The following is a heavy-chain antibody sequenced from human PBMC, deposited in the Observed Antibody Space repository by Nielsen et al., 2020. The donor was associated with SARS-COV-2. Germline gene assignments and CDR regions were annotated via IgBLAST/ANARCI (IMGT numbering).Heavy chain of an antibody. CDR2: FDPEDGET. CDR1: GYTLTELS. CDR3: ATARICGVANWFDP. J-gene: IGHJ5*02. Sequence: ASVKVSCKVSGYTLTELSMHWVRQAPGKGLEWMGGFDPEDGETIYAQKFQGRVTMTEDTSTDTAYMELSSLRSEDTAVYYCATARICGVANWFDPWGQGTLVTVSS. D-gene: IGHD3-3*01. V-gene: IGHV1-24*01.